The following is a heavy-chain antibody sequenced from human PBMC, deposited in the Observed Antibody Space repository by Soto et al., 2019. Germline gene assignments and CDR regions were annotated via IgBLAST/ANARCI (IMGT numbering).Heavy chain of an antibody. CDR2: IVPILGIG. Sequence: SVKVSCKDSGGTFSSYTFSWVRQAPGQGLEWMGRIVPILGIGNYAQKFQGSVTITADKPTSTAYMELSSLRSEDTAVYYCAREIAVAGKTSDVFDIWGQGTMVTVSS. J-gene: IGHJ3*02. CDR3: AREIAVAGKTSDVFDI. V-gene: IGHV1-69*02. D-gene: IGHD6-19*01. CDR1: GGTFSSYT.